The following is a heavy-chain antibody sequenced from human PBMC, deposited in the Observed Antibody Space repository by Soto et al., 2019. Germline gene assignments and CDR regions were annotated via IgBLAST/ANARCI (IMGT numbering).Heavy chain of an antibody. J-gene: IGHJ4*02. D-gene: IGHD2-8*01. Sequence: ASVRVSCKASGYTFTDYYMHWVRQAPGQGLEWMGWINPNSGATSYAQRFQGRVTMTRDTSISTAYMELSRLTSDDTAVYYCAREGGDIVQMVYALPWYWGQGTLVTVSS. CDR3: AREGGDIVQMVYALPWY. CDR1: GYTFTDYY. CDR2: INPNSGAT. V-gene: IGHV1-2*02.